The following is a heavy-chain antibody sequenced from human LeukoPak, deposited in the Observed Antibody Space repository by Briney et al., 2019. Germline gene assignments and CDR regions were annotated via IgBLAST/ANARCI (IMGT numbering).Heavy chain of an antibody. CDR2: IYYSGST. V-gene: IGHV4-59*08. J-gene: IGHJ4*02. Sequence: SETLSLTCTVSGGSISSYYWSWIRQPPGKGLEWIGYIYYSGSTNYNPSLKSRVTISVDTSKNQFSLKLSSVTAADTAVYYCARSGEFGSSWQNFDYWGQGTLVTVSS. CDR1: GGSISSYY. CDR3: ARSGEFGSSWQNFDY. D-gene: IGHD6-13*01.